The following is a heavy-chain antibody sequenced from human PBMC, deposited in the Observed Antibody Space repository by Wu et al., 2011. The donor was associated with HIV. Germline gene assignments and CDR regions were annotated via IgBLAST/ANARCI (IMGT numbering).Heavy chain of an antibody. CDR1: GGTFNSYG. Sequence: QVQLLQSGAEVKKPGSSVNVSCKASGGTFNSYGISWVRQAPGQGLEWMGGIIPMFGTAKYAQKFQGRVTITADKSTSTAYMELSSLRSEDTAVYYCARDFGGDEDSWGQGTLVTVSS. CDR3: ARDFGGDEDS. V-gene: IGHV1-69*14. CDR2: IIPMFGTA. J-gene: IGHJ4*02. D-gene: IGHD2-21*01.